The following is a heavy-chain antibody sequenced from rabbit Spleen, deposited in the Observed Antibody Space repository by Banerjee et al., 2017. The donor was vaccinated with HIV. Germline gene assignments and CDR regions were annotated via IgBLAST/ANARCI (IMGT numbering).Heavy chain of an antibody. CDR1: GFSFSSIYW. V-gene: IGHV1S45*01. D-gene: IGHD4-1*01. J-gene: IGHJ6*01. Sequence: QQQLEESGGGLVKPGGTLTLTCTASGFSFSSIYWICWVRQAPGKGLEWIACIDTGDGDTYYANWAKGRFTISKTSSTTVSLQMNSLTAADTATYFCARPEWYVTGWGALSLWGPGTLVTVS. CDR2: IDTGDGDT. CDR3: ARPEWYVTGWGALSL.